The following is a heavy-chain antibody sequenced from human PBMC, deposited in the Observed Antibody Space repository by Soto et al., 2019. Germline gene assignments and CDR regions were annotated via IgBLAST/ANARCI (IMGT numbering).Heavy chain of an antibody. CDR1: GGTFSSYA. V-gene: IGHV1-69*01. CDR2: IIPIFGTA. D-gene: IGHD6-19*01. CDR3: ARDRSRGSSGWYGNYYGMDV. J-gene: IGHJ6*02. Sequence: QVQLVQSGAEVKKPGSSVKVSCKASGGTFSSYAISWVRQAPGQGLEWMGGIIPIFGTANYAQKFQGRVTITADESTSTAYMELSSLRSEDTAVYYCARDRSRGSSGWYGNYYGMDVWGQGTTVTVSS.